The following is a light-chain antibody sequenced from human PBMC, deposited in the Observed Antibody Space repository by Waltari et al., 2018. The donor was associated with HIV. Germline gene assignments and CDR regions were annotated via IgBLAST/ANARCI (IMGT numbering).Light chain of an antibody. V-gene: IGLV1-44*01. CDR3: AAWDDSLNGDVV. CDR2: TNN. Sequence: QSVLTQPPSASGTPGQRVTISCSGSSSDIGSHTVNWYQQLPGTAPRLLIYTNNQRPSRVPDRFSGSKSGTSASLVISGLQSEDEADYFCAAWDDSLNGDVVFGGGTKLTVL. CDR1: SSDIGSHT. J-gene: IGLJ2*01.